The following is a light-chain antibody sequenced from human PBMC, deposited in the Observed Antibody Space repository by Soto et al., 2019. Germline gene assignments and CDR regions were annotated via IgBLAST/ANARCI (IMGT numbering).Light chain of an antibody. V-gene: IGKV1-5*03. Sequence: DIPMTQSPSTLSASVGDRVTITCRASQSISSWLAWYQQKPGKAPKLLIYKASNLESGVPSRFSGSGSGTEFTLTISSLQPDDFATYYCQQYNSWWTFGQGTKVEIK. J-gene: IGKJ1*01. CDR3: QQYNSWWT. CDR1: QSISSW. CDR2: KAS.